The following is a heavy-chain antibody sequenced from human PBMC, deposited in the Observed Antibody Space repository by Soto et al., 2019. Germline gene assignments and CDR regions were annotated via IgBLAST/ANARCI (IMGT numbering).Heavy chain of an antibody. V-gene: IGHV3-48*02. J-gene: IGHJ5*02. CDR1: GFTFSSYS. D-gene: IGHD1-26*01. Sequence: EVQLVESGGGLVQPGGSLRLSCAASGFTFSSYSMNWVRQAPGKGLEWVSYISSSSSTIYYADSVKGRFTISRDNAKNSLCLQMNILRDEDTAVYYCAREGGNLNWFDPWGQGTLVTVSS. CDR2: ISSSSSTI. CDR3: AREGGNLNWFDP.